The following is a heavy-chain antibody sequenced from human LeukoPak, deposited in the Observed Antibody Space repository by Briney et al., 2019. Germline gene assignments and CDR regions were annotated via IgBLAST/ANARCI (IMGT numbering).Heavy chain of an antibody. Sequence: LETLSLTCTVSGGSISSYYWSWIRQPAGKGLEWIGRIYTSGSTNYNPSLKSRVTMSVDTSKNQFSLKLSSVTAADTAVYYCARGIAAAGTTAPFDYWGQGTLVTVSS. CDR3: ARGIAAAGTTAPFDY. V-gene: IGHV4-4*07. J-gene: IGHJ4*02. CDR1: GGSISSYY. CDR2: IYTSGST. D-gene: IGHD6-13*01.